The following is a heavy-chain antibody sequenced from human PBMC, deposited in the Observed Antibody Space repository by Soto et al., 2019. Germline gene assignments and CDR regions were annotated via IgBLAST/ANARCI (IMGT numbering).Heavy chain of an antibody. CDR1: GFTFSSYS. D-gene: IGHD2-2*01. V-gene: IGHV3-21*01. CDR3: ASYDIVVVPAAMAGMDV. Sequence: GGSLRLSCAASGFTFSSYSMNWVRQAPGKWLEWVSSISSSSSYIYYADSVKGRFTISRDNAKNSLYLQMNSLRAEDTAVYYCASYDIVVVPAAMAGMDVWGQGTTVNVSS. CDR2: ISSSSSYI. J-gene: IGHJ6*02.